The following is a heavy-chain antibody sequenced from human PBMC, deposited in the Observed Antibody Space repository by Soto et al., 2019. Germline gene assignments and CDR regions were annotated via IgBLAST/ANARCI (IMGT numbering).Heavy chain of an antibody. CDR3: ARDWGAARYGMDV. Sequence: GGSLRLSCAASGLTFSSYWMHWVRQAPGKGLVWVSRINSDGSSTRYADFVKGRFTISRDNAKNTLYLQMNSLRAEDTAVYYCARDWGAARYGMDVWGQGTTVTVSS. CDR2: INSDGSST. V-gene: IGHV3-74*01. D-gene: IGHD6-6*01. J-gene: IGHJ6*02. CDR1: GLTFSSYW.